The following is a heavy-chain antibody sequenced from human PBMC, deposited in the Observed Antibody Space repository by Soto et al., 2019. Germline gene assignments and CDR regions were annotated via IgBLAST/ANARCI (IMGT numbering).Heavy chain of an antibody. J-gene: IGHJ6*03. CDR3: ARKGAAASYAHYYMDV. Sequence: TSETLSLTCTVSGGSISSYYWSWIRQPPGKGLEWIGYVYYSGNTNYNPSLESRVTISVDTSRNQFSLNLTSATAADTAVYYCARKGAAASYAHYYMDVWGRGTTVTVSS. D-gene: IGHD6-13*01. V-gene: IGHV4-59*12. CDR2: VYYSGNT. CDR1: GGSISSYY.